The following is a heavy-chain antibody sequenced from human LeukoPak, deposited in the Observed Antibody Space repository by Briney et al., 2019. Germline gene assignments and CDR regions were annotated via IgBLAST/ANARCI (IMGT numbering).Heavy chain of an antibody. CDR2: IKQDGSEK. CDR3: ARDQGWVAAAEAA. Sequence: GGSLRLSCAASGFTFSTYNMNWVRQAPGKGLEWVANIKQDGSEKYYVDSVKGRFTISRDNAKNSLYLQMNSLRAEDTAVYYCARDQGWVAAAEAAWGKGTTVTVSS. D-gene: IGHD6-13*01. CDR1: GFTFSTYN. V-gene: IGHV3-7*01. J-gene: IGHJ6*04.